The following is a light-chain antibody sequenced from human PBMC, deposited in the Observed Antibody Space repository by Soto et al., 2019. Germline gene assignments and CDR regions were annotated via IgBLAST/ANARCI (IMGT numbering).Light chain of an antibody. Sequence: DIPLTQSPSFLSASVGDRVTISCRASQGISDYLAWYQQKPGKAPKILIYGASTLQSGDPSRFSGSASGTEFTLTISSLQPEDLATYFCQQLNASPLTCGGATKLDIK. J-gene: IGKJ4*01. CDR1: QGISDY. CDR3: QQLNASPLT. V-gene: IGKV1-9*01. CDR2: GAS.